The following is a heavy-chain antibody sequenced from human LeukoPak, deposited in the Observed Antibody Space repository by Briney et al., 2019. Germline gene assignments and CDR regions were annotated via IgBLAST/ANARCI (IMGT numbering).Heavy chain of an antibody. CDR2: IYYSGST. J-gene: IGHJ5*02. V-gene: IGHV4-39*01. D-gene: IGHD3-10*01. Sequence: PSETLSLTCTVSGGSISSSSYYWGWIRQPPGKGLEWIGSIYYSGSTYYNPSLKSRVTISVDTSKNQFSLKLSSVTAADTAVYYCARGPPSDTMEDWFDPWGQGTLVTVSS. CDR3: ARGPPSDTMEDWFDP. CDR1: GGSISSSSYY.